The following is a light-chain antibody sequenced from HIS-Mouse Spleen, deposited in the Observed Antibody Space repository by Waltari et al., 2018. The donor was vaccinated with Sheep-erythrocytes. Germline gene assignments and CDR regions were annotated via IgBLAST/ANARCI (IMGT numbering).Light chain of an antibody. J-gene: IGLJ2*01. CDR1: KLGDKY. Sequence: SSELTQPPSVSVSPGQTASITCAGDKLGDKYAFGYQQKPGQSPVLVIYQDTKRPSGIPERFSGSNSGNTATLTISGTQAMDEADYYCQAWDSSIVVFGGGTKLTVL. V-gene: IGLV3-1*01. CDR3: QAWDSSIVV. CDR2: QDT.